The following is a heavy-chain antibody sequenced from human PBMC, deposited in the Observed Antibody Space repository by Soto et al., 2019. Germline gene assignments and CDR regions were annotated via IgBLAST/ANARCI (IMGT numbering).Heavy chain of an antibody. Sequence: SLRLSCAASGFTFSSYAMSWVRQAPGKVLEWVSAISGSGGSTYYADSVKGRFTISRDNSKNTLYLQMNSLRAEDTAVYYCAKGSSSSPNYYYYYGMYVWGQGTTVTVSS. CDR1: GFTFSSYA. J-gene: IGHJ6*02. CDR2: ISGSGGST. V-gene: IGHV3-23*01. CDR3: AKGSSSSPNYYYYYGMYV. D-gene: IGHD6-6*01.